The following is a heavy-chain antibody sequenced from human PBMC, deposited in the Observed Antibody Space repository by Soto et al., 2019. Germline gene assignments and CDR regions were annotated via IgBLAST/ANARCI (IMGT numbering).Heavy chain of an antibody. CDR3: AKGPSPPGYYYYGMDV. CDR2: ISWDGGST. CDR1: SFTFGAYT. J-gene: IGHJ6*02. V-gene: IGHV3-43*01. Sequence: GGSLSLSFEASSFTFGAYTLNTVRHAPGQGLEWVSLISWDGGSTYYADSVKGRFTISRDNSKNSLYLQMNSLRTEDTALYYCAKGPSPPGYYYYGMDVWGQGTTVTVSS.